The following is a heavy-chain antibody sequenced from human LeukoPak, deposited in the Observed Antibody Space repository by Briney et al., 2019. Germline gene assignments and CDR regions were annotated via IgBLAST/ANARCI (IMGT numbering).Heavy chain of an antibody. D-gene: IGHD3-10*01. CDR1: GYTFTSYG. Sequence: GASVKVSCKASGYTFTSYGISWVRQAPGQGLEWMGWISAYNGNTNYAQKLQGRVTMTTDTSTSTAYMELRSLRSDDTAVYYCAVRGYYYGSGSYVDHWGQGTLVTVSS. V-gene: IGHV1-18*01. CDR2: ISAYNGNT. J-gene: IGHJ4*02. CDR3: AVRGYYYGSGSYVDH.